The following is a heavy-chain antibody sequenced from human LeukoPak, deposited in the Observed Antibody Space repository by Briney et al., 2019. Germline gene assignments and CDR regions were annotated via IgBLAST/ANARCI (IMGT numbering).Heavy chain of an antibody. CDR1: GDIFNSYS. CDR3: ARVGRSRGSLPNSYYYMDV. V-gene: IGHV1-69*05. CDR2: IIPIFGST. J-gene: IGHJ6*03. Sequence: SVKVSCNASGDIFNSYSVSWVRQAPGQGLEWMGDIIPIFGSTNYAQKFQGRVTITTDQSTRTAYMELNSLSSDDTAVYYCARVGRSRGSLPNSYYYMDVWGKGTTVTISS. D-gene: IGHD1-26*01.